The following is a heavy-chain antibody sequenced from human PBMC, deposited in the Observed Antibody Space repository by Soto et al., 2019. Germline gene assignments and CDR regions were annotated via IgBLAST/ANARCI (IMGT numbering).Heavy chain of an antibody. V-gene: IGHV3-7*01. CDR2: IKQDGSEK. J-gene: IGHJ4*02. CDR3: ARLGYSSSWYVFSELVLFDY. Sequence: EVQLVESGGGLVQPGGSLRLSCAASGFTFSSYWMSWVRQAPGKGLEWVANIKQDGSEKYYVDSVKGRFTISRDNAKNSLYLQMNSLRAEDTAVYYCARLGYSSSWYVFSELVLFDYWGQGTLVTVSS. D-gene: IGHD6-13*01. CDR1: GFTFSSYW.